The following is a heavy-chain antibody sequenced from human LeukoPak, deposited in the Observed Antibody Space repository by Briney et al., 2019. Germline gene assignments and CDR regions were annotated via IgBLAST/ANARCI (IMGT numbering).Heavy chain of an antibody. CDR2: IIPILGIA. CDR1: GGTFSSYA. V-gene: IGHV1-69*04. J-gene: IGHJ4*02. Sequence: SVKVSCKASGGTFSSYAISWVRQAPGQGLEWMGRIIPILGIANYAQKLQGRVTMTTDTSTSTAYMELRSLRSDDTAVYYCARALPAGEGGYFDYWGQGTLVTVSS. D-gene: IGHD3-10*01. CDR3: ARALPAGEGGYFDY.